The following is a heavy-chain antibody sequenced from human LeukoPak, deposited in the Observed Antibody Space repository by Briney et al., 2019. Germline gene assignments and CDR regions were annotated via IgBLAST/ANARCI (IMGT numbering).Heavy chain of an antibody. CDR3: ARDPAEQQLVNDY. D-gene: IGHD6-13*01. V-gene: IGHV4-39*07. Sequence: PSETLSLTCTVSGGSISSSSYYWGWIRQPPGKGLEWIGSIYYSGSTYYNPSLKSRVTISVDTSKNQFSLKLSSVTAADTAVYYCARDPAEQQLVNDYWGQGTLVTVSS. J-gene: IGHJ4*02. CDR2: IYYSGST. CDR1: GGSISSSSYY.